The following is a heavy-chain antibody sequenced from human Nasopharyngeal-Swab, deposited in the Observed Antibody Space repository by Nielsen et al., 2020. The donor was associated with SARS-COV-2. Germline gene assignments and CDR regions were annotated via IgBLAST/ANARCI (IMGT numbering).Heavy chain of an antibody. CDR1: GFTFSDYC. J-gene: IGHJ4*02. CDR2: ISTTGSSK. CDR3: ASGGYDFWSGYPSDY. D-gene: IGHD3-3*01. Sequence: LSLTCAASGFTFSDYCMSWIRQAPGKGLEWVSHISTTGSSKYYADSLKGRFTISRDNDKNSLYLQMNSLRADDTAVYYCASGGYDFWSGYPSDYWGLGTRVTVSS. V-gene: IGHV3-11*04.